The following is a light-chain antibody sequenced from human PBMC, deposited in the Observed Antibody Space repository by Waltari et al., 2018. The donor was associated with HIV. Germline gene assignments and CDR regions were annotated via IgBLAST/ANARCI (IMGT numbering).Light chain of an antibody. CDR3: QQYNNWRGT. J-gene: IGKJ3*01. Sequence: EIVMTQSPATLSVSLGQRATLSCRASQNVISNLAWYQHKPGQPPRLLIYGASTRAPGIPARFSGSGSGTEFTLTITSLQSEDFAVYYCQQYNNWRGTFGPGTKVDFK. V-gene: IGKV3-15*01. CDR2: GAS. CDR1: QNVISN.